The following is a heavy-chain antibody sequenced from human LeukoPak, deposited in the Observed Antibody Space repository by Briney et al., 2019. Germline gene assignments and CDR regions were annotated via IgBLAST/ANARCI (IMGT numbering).Heavy chain of an antibody. CDR2: ISGSGGST. CDR1: GFTFSSYA. J-gene: IGHJ4*02. CDR3: ARAGYCTNGVCYWFDY. V-gene: IGHV3-23*01. D-gene: IGHD2-8*01. Sequence: GGSLRLSCAASGFTFSSYAMSWVRQAPGKGLEWVSAISGSGGSTYYADSVKGRFTISRDNSKNTLYLQMNSLRAEDTAVYYCARAGYCTNGVCYWFDYWGQGTLVTVSS.